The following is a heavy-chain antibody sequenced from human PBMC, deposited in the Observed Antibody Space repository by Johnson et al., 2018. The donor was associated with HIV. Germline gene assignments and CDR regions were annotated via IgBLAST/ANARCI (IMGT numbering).Heavy chain of an antibody. CDR3: AKGRLVGATTYDAFDI. D-gene: IGHD1-26*01. V-gene: IGHV3-30*04. Sequence: QVQLVESGGGVVQPGRSLRLSCAASGFTFSSYAMHWVRQAPGKGLEWVAVISYDGSIKYYADSVKGRFTISRDNSKNTLYLQMNSLRAEDTAVYYCAKGRLVGATTYDAFDIWGQGTMVTVSS. J-gene: IGHJ3*02. CDR1: GFTFSSYA. CDR2: ISYDGSIK.